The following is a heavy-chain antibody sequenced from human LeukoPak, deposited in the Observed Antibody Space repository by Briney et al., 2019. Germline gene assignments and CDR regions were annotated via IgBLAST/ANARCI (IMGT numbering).Heavy chain of an antibody. D-gene: IGHD4-17*01. CDR3: AKRPSDYGDYVSYFDY. Sequence: GGSLRLSCAASGFIFISYGMHWVRQAPGKGLEWGGVISDDGRSKDYADSGKGRFTISRDNSKATLYLQMNSLRAEDTAVYYCAKRPSDYGDYVSYFDYWGRGTLVTVSS. CDR1: GFIFISYG. V-gene: IGHV3-30*18. CDR2: ISDDGRSK. J-gene: IGHJ4*02.